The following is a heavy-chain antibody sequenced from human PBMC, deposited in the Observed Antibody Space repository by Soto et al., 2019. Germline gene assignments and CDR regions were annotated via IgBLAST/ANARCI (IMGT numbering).Heavy chain of an antibody. CDR2: ITETGGDT. V-gene: IGHV3-23*01. CDR3: TKASPDRHHMDV. Sequence: EVQLLESGGDLVQPGGSLRLSCAASGFTFSKFVMRWVRQTPGKGLEWVSTITETGGDTYYTDSVKGRFTISRDNSKNTLSLQMTSLRAEDTALYYCTKASPDRHHMDVWGQGTTVTVSS. CDR1: GFTFSKFV. J-gene: IGHJ6*02.